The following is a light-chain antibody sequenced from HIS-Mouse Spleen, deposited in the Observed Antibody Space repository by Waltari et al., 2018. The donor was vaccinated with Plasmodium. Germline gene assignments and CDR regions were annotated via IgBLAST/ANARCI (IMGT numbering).Light chain of an antibody. V-gene: IGLV3-10*01. Sequence: SYELTQPPSVSVSPGQTARITCSGDALPKKYAYWYQQKSGQAPVLVIYEDSKRPSGIPGRFSGSSSGTMATLTISGAQVEDEADYYCYSAADNNLVFGGGTKLTVL. CDR2: EDS. CDR3: YSAADNNLV. J-gene: IGLJ3*02. CDR1: ALPKKY.